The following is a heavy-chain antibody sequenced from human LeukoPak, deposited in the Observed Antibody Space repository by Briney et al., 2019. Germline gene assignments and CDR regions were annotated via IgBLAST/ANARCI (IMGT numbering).Heavy chain of an antibody. CDR2: ISYSGST. CDR3: ASGRAEGYYFDY. V-gene: IGHV4-39*07. J-gene: IGHJ4*02. CDR1: GDSISSGDYY. D-gene: IGHD6-19*01. Sequence: SETLSLTCTVSGDSISSGDYYWGWIRQPPGKGLEWIGSISYSGSTYYNPSLKSRVTISVDTSKKQFSLKLSSVTAADTAVYYCASGRAEGYYFDYWGQGTLVTVSS.